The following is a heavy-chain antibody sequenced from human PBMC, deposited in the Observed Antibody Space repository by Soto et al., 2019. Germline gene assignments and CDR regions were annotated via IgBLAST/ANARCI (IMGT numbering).Heavy chain of an antibody. V-gene: IGHV3-30*18. D-gene: IGHD3-22*01. Sequence: GGSLRLSCAASGFTFSSYGMHWVRQAPGKGLEWVAVITYDGSNKYYADSVKGRFTISRDNAKNTLYLQMNSLRAENTAVYYCAKDPGTRGITMIVVVNPIFDYWGQGTLVTVSS. J-gene: IGHJ4*02. CDR3: AKDPGTRGITMIVVVNPIFDY. CDR2: ITYDGSNK. CDR1: GFTFSSYG.